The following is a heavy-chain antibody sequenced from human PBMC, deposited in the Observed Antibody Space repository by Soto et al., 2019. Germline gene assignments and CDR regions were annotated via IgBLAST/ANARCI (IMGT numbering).Heavy chain of an antibody. CDR3: ATTGSSSSVFAPYYYYYGMDV. CDR2: IYYSGST. V-gene: IGHV4-39*01. Sequence: LSLTCTVSGGSISSSSYYWGWIRQPPGKGLEWIGSIYYSGSTYYNPSLKSRVTISVDTSKNQFSLKLSSVTAADTAVYYCATTGSSSSVFAPYYYYYGMDVWGQGTTVTVSS. J-gene: IGHJ6*02. CDR1: GGSISSSSYY. D-gene: IGHD6-6*01.